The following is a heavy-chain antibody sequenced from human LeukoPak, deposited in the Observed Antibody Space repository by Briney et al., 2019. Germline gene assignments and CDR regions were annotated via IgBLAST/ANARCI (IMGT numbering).Heavy chain of an antibody. J-gene: IGHJ3*02. CDR3: ARGVASSGYYTAFDI. CDR1: GGTFSSYA. V-gene: IGHV1-69*05. CDR2: IIPIFGTA. D-gene: IGHD3-22*01. Sequence: ASVKVSCKASGGTFSSYAISWVRQATGQGLEWMGGIIPIFGTANYAQKFQGRVTITTDESTSTAYMELSSLRSEDTAVYYCARGVASSGYYTAFDIWGQGTMVTVSS.